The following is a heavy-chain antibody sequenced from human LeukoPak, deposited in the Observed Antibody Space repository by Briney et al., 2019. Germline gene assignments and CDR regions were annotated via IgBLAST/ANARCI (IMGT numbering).Heavy chain of an antibody. D-gene: IGHD6-13*01. CDR2: INPNSGGT. CDR3: ARGAAAATSYYYYYMDV. CDR1: GYTFTGYY. Sequence: ASVKVSCKASGYTFTGYYMHWVRQAPGQGLEWMGWINPNSGGTKYAQKFQGRVTMTRDTPISTAYMEVSRLRSDDTAVYYCARGAAAATSYYYYYMDVWGKGTTVTVSS. V-gene: IGHV1-2*02. J-gene: IGHJ6*03.